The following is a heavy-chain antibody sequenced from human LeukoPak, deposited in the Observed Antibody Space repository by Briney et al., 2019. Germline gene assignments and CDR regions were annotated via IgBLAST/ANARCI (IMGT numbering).Heavy chain of an antibody. J-gene: IGHJ4*02. CDR3: AKAQARYCISTSCYIGTNYFDY. CDR1: GFTYSSYG. V-gene: IGHV3-30*18. D-gene: IGHD2-2*02. Sequence: TGGSLRLSCAASGFTYSSYGMHWVRQAPGKGLEWVAVISYDGSNKYYADSVKGRFTISRDNSKNTLYLQMNSLRAEDTAVYYCAKAQARYCISTSCYIGTNYFDYWGQGTLVTVSS. CDR2: ISYDGSNK.